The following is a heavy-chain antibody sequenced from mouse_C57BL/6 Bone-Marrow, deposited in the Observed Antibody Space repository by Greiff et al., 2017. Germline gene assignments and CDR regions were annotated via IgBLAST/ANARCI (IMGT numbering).Heavy chain of an antibody. CDR1: GYTFTRYW. CDR2: IDPSDSYT. D-gene: IGHD2-5*01. J-gene: IGHJ2*01. V-gene: IGHV1-69*01. Sequence: QVQLQQPGAELVMPGASVKLSCKASGYTFTRYWMHWVKQRPGQGLEWIGEIDPSDSYTNYNQKFKGKSTLTVDKSSSTAYMQLSSLTSEDSAFYYCARYYSNLDYWGQGTTLTVSS. CDR3: ARYYSNLDY.